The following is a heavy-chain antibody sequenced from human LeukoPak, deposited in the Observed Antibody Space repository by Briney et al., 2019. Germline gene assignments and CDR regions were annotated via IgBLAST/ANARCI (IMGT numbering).Heavy chain of an antibody. Sequence: SGGSLRLACAASGFTFSDYYMSWIGQAPGKGLEGVAYISSSGSTIYYADSVKGRFTISRDNAKNSLYLQMNSLRAEDTAVYYCARDGKKYDYVWGSYRPLYYFDYWGQGTLVTVSS. J-gene: IGHJ4*02. V-gene: IGHV3-11*01. D-gene: IGHD3-16*02. CDR2: ISSSGSTI. CDR3: ARDGKKYDYVWGSYRPLYYFDY. CDR1: GFTFSDYY.